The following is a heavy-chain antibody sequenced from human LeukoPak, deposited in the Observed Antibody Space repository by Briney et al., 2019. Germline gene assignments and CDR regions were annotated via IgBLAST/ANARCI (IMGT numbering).Heavy chain of an antibody. CDR1: SGSMNNYY. D-gene: IGHD6-13*01. J-gene: IGHJ4*02. CDR3: ARERGSSWSLDY. V-gene: IGHV4-4*07. CDR2: IYSSGST. Sequence: SETLSLTCTVSSGSMNNYYWSWIRQPAGKGLESIGRIYSSGSTNYNPSLESRVTMSVDTTKNQFSLKLSSVTAADTAVYYRARERGSSWSLDYWGQGTLVTVSS.